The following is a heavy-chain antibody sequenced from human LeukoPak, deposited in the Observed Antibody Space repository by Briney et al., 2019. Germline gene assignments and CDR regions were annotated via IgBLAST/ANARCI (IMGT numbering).Heavy chain of an antibody. J-gene: IGHJ6*03. CDR1: GYTFTSYD. CDR2: MNPNSGNT. V-gene: IGHV1-8*03. D-gene: IGHD6-13*01. Sequence: GASVKVSCKASGYTFTSYDINWVRQATGQGLEWMGWMNPNSGNTGYAQKFQGRVTITRNTSIGTAYMELSSLRSEDTAVYYCARDLHIAAAGNNYYYYYMDVWGKGTTVTVSS. CDR3: ARDLHIAAAGNNYYYYYMDV.